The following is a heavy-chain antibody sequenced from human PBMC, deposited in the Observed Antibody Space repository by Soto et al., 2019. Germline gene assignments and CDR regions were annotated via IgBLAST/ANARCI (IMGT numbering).Heavy chain of an antibody. Sequence: SGGSLRLSCAASGFTVSSNYMSWVRQAPGKGLEWVSVIYSGGSTYYADSVKGRFTISRDNSKNTLYLQMNSLRAEDTAVYYCARDGGHGYNHLYYGMDVWGQGTTVTVSS. J-gene: IGHJ6*02. CDR1: GFTVSSNY. CDR3: ARDGGHGYNHLYYGMDV. CDR2: IYSGGST. V-gene: IGHV3-53*01. D-gene: IGHD5-12*01.